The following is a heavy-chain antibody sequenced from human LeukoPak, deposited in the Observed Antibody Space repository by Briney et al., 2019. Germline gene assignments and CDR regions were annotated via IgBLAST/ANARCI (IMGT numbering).Heavy chain of an antibody. CDR3: ARGHITMVRGVIFKLVY. D-gene: IGHD3-10*01. Sequence: ASVKVSCKASGYTFTGYYMHWVRQAPGQGLEWMGWMNPNSGNTGYAQKFQGRVTMTRNTSISTAYMELSSLRSEDTAVYYCARGHITMVRGVIFKLVYWGQGTLVTVSS. CDR2: MNPNSGNT. J-gene: IGHJ4*02. CDR1: GYTFTGYY. V-gene: IGHV1-8*02.